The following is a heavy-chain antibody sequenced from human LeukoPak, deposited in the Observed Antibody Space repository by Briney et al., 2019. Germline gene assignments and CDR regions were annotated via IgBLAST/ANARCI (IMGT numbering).Heavy chain of an antibody. CDR3: ARAPTVLVGYCSSSSCQADY. V-gene: IGHV4-39*07. CDR1: GGSISRNSDY. CDR2: IYYGGST. D-gene: IGHD2-2*01. Sequence: MSSETLSLTCTVSGGSISRNSDYWGWIRQPPGKGLEWIGSIYYGGSTYYNPSLKSRVTISVDTSKNQFSLKLSSVTVADSGVYYCARAPTVLVGYCSSSSCQADYWGQGTLVTVSS. J-gene: IGHJ4*02.